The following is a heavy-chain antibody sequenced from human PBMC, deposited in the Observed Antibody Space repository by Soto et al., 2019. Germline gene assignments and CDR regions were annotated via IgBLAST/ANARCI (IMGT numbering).Heavy chain of an antibody. CDR3: ARSMGAGLGANWGSGWFDP. Sequence: ASVKVSCKASGYTFTSYGISWVRQAPGQGLEWMGWISAYNGNTNYAQKLQGRVTMTTDTSTSTAYMELRSLRSDDTAVYYGARSMGAGLGANWGSGWFDPWGQVTLVTVSS. CDR2: ISAYNGNT. J-gene: IGHJ5*02. V-gene: IGHV1-18*01. CDR1: GYTFTSYG. D-gene: IGHD7-27*01.